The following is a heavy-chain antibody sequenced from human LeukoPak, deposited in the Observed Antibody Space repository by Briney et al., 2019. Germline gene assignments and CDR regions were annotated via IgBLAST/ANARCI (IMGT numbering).Heavy chain of an antibody. V-gene: IGHV1-46*01. Sequence: ASVKVSCKASGYTFTSYYMHWVRQAPGQGLEWMGIINPSGGSTSYARKFQGRVTMTRDTSTSTVYMELSSLRSEDTAVYYCARVWGDYDSSGYYDYWGQGTLVTVSS. CDR2: INPSGGST. CDR3: ARVWGDYDSSGYYDY. CDR1: GYTFTSYY. D-gene: IGHD3-22*01. J-gene: IGHJ4*02.